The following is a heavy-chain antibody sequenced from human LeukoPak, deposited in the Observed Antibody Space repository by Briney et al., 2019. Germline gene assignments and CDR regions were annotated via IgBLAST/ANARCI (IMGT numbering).Heavy chain of an antibody. CDR3: ARDEGSYYYGSHWFDP. CDR1: GGSISSGDYY. CDR2: IYYSGST. J-gene: IGHJ5*02. Sequence: ASQTLSLTCTVSGGSISSGDYYWSWIRQPPGKGLEWIGYIYYSGSTYYNPSLKSRVTISVDTSKNQFSLKLNSVTAADTAVYYCARDEGSYYYGSHWFDPWGQGTLVTVSS. V-gene: IGHV4-30-4*08. D-gene: IGHD3-10*01.